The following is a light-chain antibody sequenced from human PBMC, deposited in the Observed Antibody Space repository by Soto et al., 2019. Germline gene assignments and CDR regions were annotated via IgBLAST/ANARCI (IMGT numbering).Light chain of an antibody. Sequence: QSLLTLPPSVSGAPGQRFTISCTGSISNIGAGYDVHWYQQLPGTAPQLLIYGNNNRPSGVPDRFSGSKYATSASLAITGLQAEDEADFYCKSYDSSLSGYVFGTGTKVTVL. CDR2: GNN. CDR3: KSYDSSLSGYV. J-gene: IGLJ1*01. V-gene: IGLV1-40*01. CDR1: ISNIGAGYD.